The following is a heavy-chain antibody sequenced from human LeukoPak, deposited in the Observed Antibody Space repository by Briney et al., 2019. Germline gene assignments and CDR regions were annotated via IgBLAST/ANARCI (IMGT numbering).Heavy chain of an antibody. V-gene: IGHV4-34*01. CDR1: GRSFSGYY. Sequence: SETLSLTCGVSGRSFSGYYWSWIRQPPGKGLEWIGEIDHSGGTFYNPSLKSRVTISVDTSKNQFSLTLNSVTAADTAIYYCASGESGPRLGHWGPGTLVTVSS. CDR2: IDHSGGT. J-gene: IGHJ4*02. CDR3: ASGESGPRLGH. D-gene: IGHD3-16*01.